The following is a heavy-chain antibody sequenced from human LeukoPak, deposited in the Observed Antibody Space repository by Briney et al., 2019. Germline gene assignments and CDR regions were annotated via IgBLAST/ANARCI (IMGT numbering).Heavy chain of an antibody. CDR2: INPKSGGT. CDR1: GYTFTGYY. Sequence: ASVKVSCKGSGYTFTGYYMHWVRQAPGQGLEWMGWINPKSGGTNYAQNFQGRVTMTRDTSSTTVYMELTRLRSDDTAVYYCARPLGSLKEYWWFDPWGQGTLVTLSS. D-gene: IGHD2/OR15-2a*01. J-gene: IGHJ5*02. CDR3: ARPLGSLKEYWWFDP. V-gene: IGHV1-2*02.